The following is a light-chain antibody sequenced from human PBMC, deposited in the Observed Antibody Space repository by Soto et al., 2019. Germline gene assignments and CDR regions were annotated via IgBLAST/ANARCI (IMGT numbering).Light chain of an antibody. CDR2: GAS. CDR3: QQYSSSRT. J-gene: IGKJ5*01. V-gene: IGKV3-20*01. Sequence: EVVFTQSPGTLSLSPGERATLSCRASQSVSSSYLAWYQQKPGQAPRLLIYGASSRATGIPDRFSGSGSGTDFTLTISRLEPEDFAVYYCQQYSSSRTFGQGTRLEVK. CDR1: QSVSSSY.